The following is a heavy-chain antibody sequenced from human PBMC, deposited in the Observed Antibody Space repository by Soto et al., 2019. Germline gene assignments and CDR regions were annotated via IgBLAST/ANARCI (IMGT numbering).Heavy chain of an antibody. J-gene: IGHJ4*02. CDR2: LSYDGRNK. CDR3: AKDRDSGGDAYYFDY. V-gene: IGHV3-30*18. CDR1: GFTFSSYG. Sequence: PGGSLRLSCAASGFTFSSYGMHWVRQAPGKGLEWVTVLSYDGRNKYYADSVKGRFTISRDNSKNTLYLQVNSLRAEDTAVYYCAKDRDSGGDAYYFDYWGEGTLVTVSS. D-gene: IGHD2-21*02.